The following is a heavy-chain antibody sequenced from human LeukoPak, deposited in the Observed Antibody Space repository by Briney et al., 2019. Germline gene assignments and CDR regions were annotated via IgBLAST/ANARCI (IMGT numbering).Heavy chain of an antibody. CDR3: ARDKAVGATHYWYFDL. J-gene: IGHJ2*01. CDR2: IDYSGST. D-gene: IGHD1-26*01. Sequence: SETLSLTCTVSGDSISSSSYYWGWIRQPPGKGLEWIGSIDYSGSTYYNPSLKSRVTISLDTSKNQFSLKLSSVTAADTAVYFCARDKAVGATHYWYFDLWGRGTLVIVSS. V-gene: IGHV4-39*07. CDR1: GDSISSSSYY.